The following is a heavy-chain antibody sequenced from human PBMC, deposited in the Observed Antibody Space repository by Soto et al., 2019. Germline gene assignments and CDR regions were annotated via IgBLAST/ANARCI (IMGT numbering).Heavy chain of an antibody. CDR1: GGSVSSGNYY. CDR2: IFHTGTT. J-gene: IGHJ4*02. D-gene: IGHD1-26*01. CDR3: TRAPVSGSYCFDF. Sequence: SETLSLTCTVSGGSVSSGNYYWSWIRQPPGKGLEWIGYIFHTGTTNYNPSLKSRVTISLDTSMNQYSLKLSSVTPADTAVYYCTRAPVSGSYCFDFWGQGTPVTVSS. V-gene: IGHV4-61*01.